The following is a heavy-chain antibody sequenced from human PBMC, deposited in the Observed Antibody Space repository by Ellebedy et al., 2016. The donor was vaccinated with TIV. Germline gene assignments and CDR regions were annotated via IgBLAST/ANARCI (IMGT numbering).Heavy chain of an antibody. CDR3: AKDLAAGTTLRLDY. D-gene: IGHD1-1*01. CDR2: IGSRINKI. J-gene: IGHJ4*02. V-gene: IGHV3-48*01. Sequence: GESLKISCAASEFTFSTYSMNWVRRAPGKGLEWVAYIGSRINKIYYADSVKGRFTISRDNAKNSLYLQMNSLRAEDTAVYYCAKDLAAGTTLRLDYWGQGTLVTVSS. CDR1: EFTFSTYS.